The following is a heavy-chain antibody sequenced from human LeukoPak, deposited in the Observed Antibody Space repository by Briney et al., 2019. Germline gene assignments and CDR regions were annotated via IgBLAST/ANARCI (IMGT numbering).Heavy chain of an antibody. CDR1: GGSISSSSYY. CDR3: AREPGTLRDY. D-gene: IGHD1-1*01. Sequence: SETLSLTCTVSGGSISSSSYYWGWIRQPPGKGLEWIGSIYYSGSTYYNPSLKSRVTISVDTSKNQFSLKLSSVTAADTAVYYCAREPGTLRDYWGQGTLVTVSS. CDR2: IYYSGST. J-gene: IGHJ4*02. V-gene: IGHV4-39*07.